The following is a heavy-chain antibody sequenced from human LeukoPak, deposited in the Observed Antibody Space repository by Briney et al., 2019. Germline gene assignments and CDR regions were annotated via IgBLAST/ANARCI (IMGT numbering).Heavy chain of an antibody. J-gene: IGHJ4*02. Sequence: PSETLSLTCAVYGGSFSGYYWSWIRQPPGKGLEWIGEINHSGSTNYNPSLKSRVTISVDTSKNQFSLKLSSVTAADTAVYYCARLWFGEPVFIDYWGQGTLVTVSS. CDR1: GGSFSGYY. CDR3: ARLWFGEPVFIDY. CDR2: INHSGST. D-gene: IGHD3-10*01. V-gene: IGHV4-34*01.